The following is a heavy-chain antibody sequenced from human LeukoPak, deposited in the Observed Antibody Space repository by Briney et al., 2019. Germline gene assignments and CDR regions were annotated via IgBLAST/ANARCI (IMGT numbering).Heavy chain of an antibody. CDR1: GYTLTELS. CDR2: FDPEDGET. D-gene: IGHD5-12*01. Sequence: ASVKVSCKVSGYTLTELSMHWVRQAPGKGLEWMGGFDPEDGETIYAQKFQGRVTMTEDTSTDTAYMELSSLRSEDTAVYYCATDTRGYSGYVDDYWGQGTLVTVSS. J-gene: IGHJ4*02. CDR3: ATDTRGYSGYVDDY. V-gene: IGHV1-24*01.